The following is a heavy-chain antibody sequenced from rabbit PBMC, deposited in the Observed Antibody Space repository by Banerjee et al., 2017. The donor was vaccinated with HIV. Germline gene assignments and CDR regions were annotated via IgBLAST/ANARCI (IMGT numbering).Heavy chain of an antibody. J-gene: IGHJ4*01. CDR1: GFSFSSSYW. D-gene: IGHD2-1*01. Sequence: QEQLEESGGDLVKPEGSLTLTCTASGFSFSSSYWMYWVRQAPGKGLEWSARIYTGSGITHYASWAKGRFTISKTSSTTVTLQMTSLTAADTATYFCAREPADGGNDYGDLDLWGPGTLVTVS. V-gene: IGHV1S45*01. CDR3: AREPADGGNDYGDLDL. CDR2: IYTGSGIT.